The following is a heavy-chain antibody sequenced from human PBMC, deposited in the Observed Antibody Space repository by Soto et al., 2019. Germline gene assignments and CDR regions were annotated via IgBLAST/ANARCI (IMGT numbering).Heavy chain of an antibody. CDR1: GGSISSSSYY. CDR3: ARLYYDILTGRGDDDY. V-gene: IGHV4-39*01. J-gene: IGHJ4*02. D-gene: IGHD3-9*01. CDR2: IYYSGST. Sequence: SETLSLTCTVSGGSISSSSYYWGWIRQPPGKGLEWIGSIYYSGSTYYNPSLKSRVTISVDTSKNQFSLKLSSVTAADTAVYYCARLYYDILTGRGDDDYWGQGTLVTVSS.